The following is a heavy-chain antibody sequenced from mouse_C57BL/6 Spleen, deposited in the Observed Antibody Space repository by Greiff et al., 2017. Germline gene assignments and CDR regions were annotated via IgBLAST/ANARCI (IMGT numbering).Heavy chain of an antibody. V-gene: IGHV3-6*01. J-gene: IGHJ2*01. CDR3: ARGGYYEGDYFDY. CDR2: ISYDGSN. D-gene: IGHD1-1*01. CDR1: GYSITSGYY. Sequence: EVQVVESGPGLVKPSQSLSLTCSVTGYSITSGYYWNWIRQFPGNKLEWMGYISYDGSNNYNPSLKNRISITRDTSKNQFFLKLNSVTTEDTATYYCARGGYYEGDYFDYWGQGTTLTVSS.